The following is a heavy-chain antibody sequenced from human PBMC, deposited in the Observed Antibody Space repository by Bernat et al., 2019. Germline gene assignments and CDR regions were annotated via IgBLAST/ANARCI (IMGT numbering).Heavy chain of an antibody. J-gene: IGHJ4*02. CDR1: AFIFTDAW. Sequence: EVQLVESGGDLVKPGESLRLSCATSAFIFTDAWMNWVRQAPGKGLEWVGRIKSKTDGGTTEYAAPVKGRFTISRDDSKNTVYLQMNSLKVEDAAIYCGNTDRITTFGRFWGQGTLVTVSS. CDR3: NTDRITTFGRF. D-gene: IGHD3-3*01. V-gene: IGHV3-15*07. CDR2: IKSKTDGGTT.